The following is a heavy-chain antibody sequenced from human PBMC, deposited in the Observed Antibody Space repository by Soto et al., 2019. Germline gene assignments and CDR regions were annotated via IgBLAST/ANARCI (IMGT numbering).Heavy chain of an antibody. CDR1: GGSISSYY. D-gene: IGHD2-21*01. J-gene: IGHJ3*02. CDR2: IYYSGST. CDR3: ARNEMAIIGGDAFDI. Sequence: SETLSLTCNVSGGSISSYYWSWIRQTPGKGLEWIGYIYYSGSTNYNPSLKSRVTISVDTSKNQFSLKLSSVTAADTAVYYCARNEMAIIGGDAFDIWGQGTMVTVSS. V-gene: IGHV4-59*01.